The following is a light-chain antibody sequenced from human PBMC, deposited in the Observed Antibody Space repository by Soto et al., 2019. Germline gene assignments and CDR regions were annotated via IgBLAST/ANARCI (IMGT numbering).Light chain of an antibody. CDR3: QQYYSTPQP. Sequence: DIVMTQSPDSLAVSLGARATINCKSSQSVLHSSNNKNYLAWYQQKPGQPPKLLIYWASTRESGVPDRFSGSGSGTDFTLTISSLQAEDVEVYFCQQYYSTPQPFGQGTKVEIK. J-gene: IGKJ1*01. V-gene: IGKV4-1*01. CDR1: QSVLHSSNNKNY. CDR2: WAS.